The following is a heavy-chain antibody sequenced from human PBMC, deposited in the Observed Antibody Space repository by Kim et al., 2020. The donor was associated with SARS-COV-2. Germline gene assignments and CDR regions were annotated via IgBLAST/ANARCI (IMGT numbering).Heavy chain of an antibody. D-gene: IGHD2-2*02. J-gene: IGHJ4*01. CDR2: ISSGSSTR. CDR3: ASTCSNTRCYSSNFDY. V-gene: IGHV3-48*02. CDR1: GFTFSSYD. Sequence: GGSLRLSCAASGFTFSSYDMNWVRQAPGKGLEWVSYISSGSSTRYYADSVKGRFTISRDNAKNSLYLQMNSLRDEDTAVYYCASTCSNTRCYSSNFDYWG.